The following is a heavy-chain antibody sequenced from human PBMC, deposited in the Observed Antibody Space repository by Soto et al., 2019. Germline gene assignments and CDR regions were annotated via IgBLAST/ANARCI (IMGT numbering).Heavy chain of an antibody. CDR1: GFSLTSPGEA. CDR2: IYWDDDK. J-gene: IGHJ3*01. V-gene: IGHV2-5*02. Sequence: QITLTESGPTLVKPAQTLTLTCTFSGFSLTSPGEAVAWIRQSPGKALEWLALIYWDDDKRYSPSLRNRLSIAMDTSKNQVFLTLTNVIPVDTGTYVCAHIVNKVIQNAFDFWGQGTKVNVSS. CDR3: AHIVNKVIQNAFDF.